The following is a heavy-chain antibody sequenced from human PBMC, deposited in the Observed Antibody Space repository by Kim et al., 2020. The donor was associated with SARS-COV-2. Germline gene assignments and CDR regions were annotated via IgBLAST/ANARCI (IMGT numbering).Heavy chain of an antibody. CDR3: ARDLTVTTQYYYYYYGMDV. Sequence: ASVKVSCKASGYTFTSYYMHWVRQAPGQGLEWMGIINPSGGSSSYAQKLQGRVTMTRDTSTSTVYMELSSLRSEDTAVYYCARDLTVTTQYYYYYYGMDVWAQETTVSVSS. CDR1: GYTFTSYY. D-gene: IGHD4-17*01. V-gene: IGHV1-46*03. CDR2: INPSGGSS. J-gene: IGHJ6*02.